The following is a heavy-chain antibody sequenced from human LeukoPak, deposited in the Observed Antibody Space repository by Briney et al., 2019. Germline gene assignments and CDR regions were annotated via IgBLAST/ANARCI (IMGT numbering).Heavy chain of an antibody. CDR1: GFTFSSYG. J-gene: IGHJ6*03. CDR2: ISSSSRTI. Sequence: GGSLRLSCAASGFTFSSYGMNWVRQAPGRGLEWVSYISSSSRTIYYADSVKGRFTISRDNAKNTLYLQMNSLRAEDTAVYYCARAPLDIVVVVAATHDYYYYYYMDVWGKGTTVTVSS. V-gene: IGHV3-48*04. CDR3: ARAPLDIVVVVAATHDYYYYYYMDV. D-gene: IGHD2-15*01.